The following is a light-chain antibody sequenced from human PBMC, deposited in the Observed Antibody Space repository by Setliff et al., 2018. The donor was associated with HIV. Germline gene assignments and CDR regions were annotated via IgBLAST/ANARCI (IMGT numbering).Light chain of an antibody. J-gene: IGLJ1*01. CDR1: SSVVGGYNY. CDR2: DVS. CDR3: SSYTSSSTFV. V-gene: IGLV2-14*01. Sequence: LTQPASVSGSPGQSITISCTGTSSVVGGYNYVSWYQQHPGKAPKLMIYDVSKRPSGVSNRFSGSKSGNTASLTISGLQAEDEADYYCSSYTSSSTFVFGTGTKVTVL.